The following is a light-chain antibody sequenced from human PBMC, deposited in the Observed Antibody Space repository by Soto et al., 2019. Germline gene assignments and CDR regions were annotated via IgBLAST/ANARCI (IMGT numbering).Light chain of an antibody. CDR3: DQGYGTPLT. V-gene: IGKV1-39*01. Sequence: DIQMTQSPSSLSASVGDRVTITCRTSQSIRSYLNWYQQKPGKAPKLLIYAASNLQSGVPSRFSGSGSGTAFTLTISSLQPEDFATYYCDQGYGTPLTFGGGTKVASK. CDR1: QSIRSY. CDR2: AAS. J-gene: IGKJ4*01.